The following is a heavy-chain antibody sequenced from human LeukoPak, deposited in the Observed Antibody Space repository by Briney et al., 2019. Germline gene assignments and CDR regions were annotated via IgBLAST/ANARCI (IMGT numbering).Heavy chain of an antibody. Sequence: SETLSLTCTASGGSSTNYYWSWIRQPAGTGLEWIGRIHTGGATTYNPSLESRVTMSVDTSKNLVSLKMSSLTAADTAIYYCARGGAPEYWGQGTLVTVYS. CDR2: IHTGGAT. J-gene: IGHJ4*02. CDR1: GGSSTNYY. CDR3: ARGGAPEY. V-gene: IGHV4-4*07.